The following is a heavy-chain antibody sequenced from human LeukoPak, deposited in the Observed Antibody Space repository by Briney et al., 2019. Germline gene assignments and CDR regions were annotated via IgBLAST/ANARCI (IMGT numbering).Heavy chain of an antibody. CDR2: INTNTGNP. CDR3: ARDYYGSGSYYNRGYYYGMDV. J-gene: IGHJ6*02. Sequence: ASVKVSCKASGYTFSSYTMNWVRQAPGQGLEWMGWINTNTGNPTYAQGFTGRFVFSLDTSVSTAYLQISSLKAEDTAVYYCARDYYGSGSYYNRGYYYGMDVWGQGTTVTVSS. CDR1: GYTFSSYT. D-gene: IGHD3-10*01. V-gene: IGHV7-4-1*02.